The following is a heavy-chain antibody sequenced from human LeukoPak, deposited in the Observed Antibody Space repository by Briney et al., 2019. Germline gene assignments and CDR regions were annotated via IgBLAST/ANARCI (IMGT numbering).Heavy chain of an antibody. Sequence: GASVKVSCKASGYAFTSYGISWVRQAPGQGLEWMGWISAYNGNTNYAQKLQGRVTMTTDTSTSTAYMELRSLRSDDTAVYYCARDLSRGSSWNRRYYGMDVWGQGTTVTVSS. CDR2: ISAYNGNT. CDR1: GYAFTSYG. V-gene: IGHV1-18*01. D-gene: IGHD6-13*01. CDR3: ARDLSRGSSWNRRYYGMDV. J-gene: IGHJ6*02.